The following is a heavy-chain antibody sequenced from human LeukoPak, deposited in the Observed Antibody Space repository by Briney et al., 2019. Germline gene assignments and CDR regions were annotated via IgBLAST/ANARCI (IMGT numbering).Heavy chain of an antibody. Sequence: SETLSLTCTVSGGSISSYYWSWIRQPPGKGLEWIGEVNPSGSTNYNPSLKSRVTISVDTSKNQFSLNLSSATAADTAVYYCARGSGSWYPYWGQGTLVTVSS. CDR2: VNPSGST. J-gene: IGHJ4*02. V-gene: IGHV4-34*01. CDR1: GGSISSYY. D-gene: IGHD6-13*01. CDR3: ARGSGSWYPY.